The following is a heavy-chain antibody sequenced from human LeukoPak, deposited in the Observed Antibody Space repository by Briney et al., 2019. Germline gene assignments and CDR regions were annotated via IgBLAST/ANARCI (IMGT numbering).Heavy chain of an antibody. V-gene: IGHV3-20*04. Sequence: PGGSLRLPCAASGFTLGDYGMRWVRPAPGKGLEWVSGINWNGGSTGYAGSVKGRFTIHRDNAKNSLYLQMNSMKAEDTALYYCARGYSSGWNYYYYYMDVWGKGTTVTVSS. D-gene: IGHD6-19*01. CDR2: INWNGGST. J-gene: IGHJ6*03. CDR3: ARGYSSGWNYYYYYMDV. CDR1: GFTLGDYG.